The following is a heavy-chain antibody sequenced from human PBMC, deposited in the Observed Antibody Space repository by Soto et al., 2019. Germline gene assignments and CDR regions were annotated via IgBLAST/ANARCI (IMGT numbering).Heavy chain of an antibody. CDR3: ARSLALIADH. CDR1: GFSFNTFV. CDR2: IVYAGSKE. J-gene: IGHJ1*01. Sequence: GRSLRLSCTDSGFSFNTFVMDWVRQAPGKRLEWGARIVYAGSKEYYADPVKGRCTISRDNSKNTLYLQMDRLRVEGPAVNFCARSLALIADHCGRGTPVAV. V-gene: IGHV3-30*03.